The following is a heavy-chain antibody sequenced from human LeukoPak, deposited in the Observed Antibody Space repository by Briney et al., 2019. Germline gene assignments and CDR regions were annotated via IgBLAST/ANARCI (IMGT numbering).Heavy chain of an antibody. Sequence: SETLSLTCTVSGGSISSSSYYWGWIRQPPGKGLEWIGSIYYSGSAYYNTSLKSRVTISVDTSKNQFSLKLSSVTAADTAGYYCARHKNYYGSEFDYWGQGNLVTVSS. J-gene: IGHJ4*02. CDR2: IYYSGSA. D-gene: IGHD3-10*01. CDR3: ARHKNYYGSEFDY. V-gene: IGHV4-39*01. CDR1: GGSISSSSYY.